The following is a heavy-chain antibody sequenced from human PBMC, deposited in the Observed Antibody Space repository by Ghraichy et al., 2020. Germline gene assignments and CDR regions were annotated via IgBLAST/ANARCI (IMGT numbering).Heavy chain of an antibody. CDR2: ISSSSSTI. CDR3: ARTYYYVSLDY. V-gene: IGHV3-48*01. CDR1: GFTFSSYS. D-gene: IGHD3-10*02. Sequence: GSLRLSCAASGFTFSSYSMNWVRQAPGKGLEWVSYISSSSSTIYYADSVKGRFTISRDNAKNSLYLQMNSLRAEDTAVYYCARTYYYVSLDYWGQGTLVTVSS. J-gene: IGHJ4*02.